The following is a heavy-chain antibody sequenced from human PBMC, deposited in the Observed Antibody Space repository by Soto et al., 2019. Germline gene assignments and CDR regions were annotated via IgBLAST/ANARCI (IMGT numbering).Heavy chain of an antibody. J-gene: IGHJ5*02. CDR2: ISAYNGNT. CDR1: GYTFTSYG. V-gene: IGHV1-18*01. CDR3: ARDHRYYDSSGYPWFDP. Sequence: ASVKVSCKASGYTFTSYGISWVRQAPGQGLEWMGWISAYNGNTNYAQKLQGRVTMTTDTSTSTAYMELRSLRSDDTAVYYCARDHRYYDSSGYPWFDPWGQGTLVTVSS. D-gene: IGHD3-22*01.